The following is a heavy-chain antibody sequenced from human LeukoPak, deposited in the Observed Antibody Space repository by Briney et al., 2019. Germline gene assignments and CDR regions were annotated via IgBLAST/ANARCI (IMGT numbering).Heavy chain of an antibody. CDR2: TGNKASRYTT. D-gene: IGHD1-26*01. CDR3: TRGYSGRSVYAFDI. CDR1: ESTFSDQY. J-gene: IGHJ3*02. V-gene: IGHV3-72*01. Sequence: GGSLRLSCAASESTFSDQYMDWVRQAPGKGLQWVGRTGNKASRYTTEYAASVKGRFTISRDDSKNSLYLQMNSLKTEDTALYYCTRGYSGRSVYAFDIWGQGTMVTVSS.